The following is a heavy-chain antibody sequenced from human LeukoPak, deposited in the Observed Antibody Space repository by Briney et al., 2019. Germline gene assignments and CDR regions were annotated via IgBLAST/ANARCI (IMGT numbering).Heavy chain of an antibody. J-gene: IGHJ2*01. CDR1: GYTLTELS. CDR2: FDPEDGET. CDR3: ATDTARPYYYDSSAPSSYSYFNL. D-gene: IGHD3-22*01. V-gene: IGHV1-24*01. Sequence: ASVKVSCKVSGYTLTELSMHWVRQAPGKGLEWMGGFDPEDGETIYAQKFQGRVTMTEDTSTDTAYMELSSLRSEDTAVYNCATDTARPYYYDSSAPSSYSYFNLWVRGTLVTVSS.